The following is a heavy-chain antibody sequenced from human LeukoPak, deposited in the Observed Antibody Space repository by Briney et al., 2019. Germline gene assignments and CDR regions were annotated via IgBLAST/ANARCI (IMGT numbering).Heavy chain of an antibody. D-gene: IGHD3-3*01. J-gene: IGHJ3*02. CDR1: GYTLTELS. Sequence: EASVKVSCKVSGYTLTELSMHWVRQAPGKGLEWMGGLDPEDGETIYAQKFQGRVTMTEDTSTDTAYMELSSLRSEDTAVYYCATRVARFLEWLGPTNAFDIWGQGTMVTVSS. V-gene: IGHV1-24*01. CDR2: LDPEDGET. CDR3: ATRVARFLEWLGPTNAFDI.